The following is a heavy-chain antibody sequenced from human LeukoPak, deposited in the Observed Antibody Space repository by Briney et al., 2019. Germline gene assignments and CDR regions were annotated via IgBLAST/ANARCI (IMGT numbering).Heavy chain of an antibody. Sequence: ASVKVSCKASGYTFTSYDINWVRQATGQGLEWMGWMNPNSGNTGYAQKFQGRVTMTRNTSISTAYMELSSLRVEDTAVYYCARCTTGRTFGSLREIKRSREIDYWGQGTLVTVSS. CDR1: GYTFTSYD. CDR3: ARCTTGRTFGSLREIKRSREIDY. D-gene: IGHD1-1*01. V-gene: IGHV1-8*01. J-gene: IGHJ4*02. CDR2: MNPNSGNT.